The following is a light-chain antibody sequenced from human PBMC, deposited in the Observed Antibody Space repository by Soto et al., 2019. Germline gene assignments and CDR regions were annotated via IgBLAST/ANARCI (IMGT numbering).Light chain of an antibody. Sequence: IQMNNSLSTLSASVKDRVTITCRASQSVSSWLAWYQQIPGKAPKLLIYDASTLESGVPSRFSGSGSGTEFTLTISSLQPDDFATYYCQHYNSYPWTFGQGTKVDIK. CDR1: QSVSSW. CDR2: DAS. CDR3: QHYNSYPWT. V-gene: IGKV1-5*01. J-gene: IGKJ1*01.